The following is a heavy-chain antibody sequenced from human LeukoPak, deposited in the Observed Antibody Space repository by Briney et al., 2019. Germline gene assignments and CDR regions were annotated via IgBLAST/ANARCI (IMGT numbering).Heavy chain of an antibody. D-gene: IGHD1-26*01. CDR3: ARDQAPSFSGGHYNAFDI. J-gene: IGHJ3*02. V-gene: IGHV3-7*01. Sequence: GGSLRLSCAASGFTFSNYWMTWLRQAPGRGLEWVANIRQDGGTKYYVDSVKGRFTSPRDNAMNSLYLQMNSLRAEDPAVYYCARDQAPSFSGGHYNAFDIWGKGTVVTVSS. CDR2: IRQDGGTK. CDR1: GFTFSNYW.